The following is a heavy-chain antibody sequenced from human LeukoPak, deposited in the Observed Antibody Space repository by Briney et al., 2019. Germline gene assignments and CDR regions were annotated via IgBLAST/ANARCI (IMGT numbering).Heavy chain of an antibody. Sequence: GGSLRLSCAASGFTFSSYAMSWVRQAPGKGLEWVSAISAGGARTYYADAVKGRFTISRDNSKNTLYLQMNSLRAEDTALYYCAKGGRITMIRGVENFDYWGQGTLVTVSS. CDR1: GFTFSSYA. CDR2: ISAGGART. V-gene: IGHV3-23*01. CDR3: AKGGRITMIRGVENFDY. J-gene: IGHJ4*02. D-gene: IGHD3-10*01.